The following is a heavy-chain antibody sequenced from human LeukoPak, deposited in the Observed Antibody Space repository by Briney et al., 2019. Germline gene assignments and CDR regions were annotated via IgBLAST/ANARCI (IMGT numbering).Heavy chain of an antibody. CDR1: GGSISSGGYY. J-gene: IGHJ4*02. Sequence: SETLSLTCTVSGGSISSGGYYWSWIRQHPGKGLEWIGYIYYSGSTYYNPSLKSRVTISVDTSKNQFSLKLSSVTAADTAVYYCAMGGFTVTTMGYFDYWGQGTLVTASS. CDR3: AMGGFTVTTMGYFDY. V-gene: IGHV4-31*03. CDR2: IYYSGST. D-gene: IGHD4-17*01.